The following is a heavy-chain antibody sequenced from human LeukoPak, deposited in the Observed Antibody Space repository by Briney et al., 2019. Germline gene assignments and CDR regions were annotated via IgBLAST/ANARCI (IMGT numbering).Heavy chain of an antibody. CDR3: AKDNRDYDFWSGYSASYFDY. CDR2: IYSGGST. CDR1: GFTVSSNY. Sequence: GGSLRLSCAASGFTVSSNYMSWVRQAPGKGLEWVSGIYSGGSTYYADSVKGRFTISRDNSKNTLYLQMNSLRAEDTAVYYCAKDNRDYDFWSGYSASYFDYWGQGTLDTVSS. J-gene: IGHJ4*02. V-gene: IGHV3-66*01. D-gene: IGHD3-3*01.